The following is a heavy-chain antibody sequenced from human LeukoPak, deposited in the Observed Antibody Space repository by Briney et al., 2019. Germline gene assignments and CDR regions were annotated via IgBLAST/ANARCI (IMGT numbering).Heavy chain of an antibody. V-gene: IGHV4-59*01. D-gene: IGHD3/OR15-3a*01. Sequence: SETLSLTCTVSGGSISSYYWSWIRQPPGKGLEWIGYIYYSGSTNYNPSLKSRVTISVNTSKNQFSLKLSSVTAADTAVYYCARGGVLWTYDYWGQGTLVTVSS. J-gene: IGHJ4*02. CDR2: IYYSGST. CDR3: ARGGVLWTYDY. CDR1: GGSISSYY.